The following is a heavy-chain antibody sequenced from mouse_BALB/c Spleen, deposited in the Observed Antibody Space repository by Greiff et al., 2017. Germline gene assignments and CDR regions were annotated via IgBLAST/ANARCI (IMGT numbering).Heavy chain of an antibody. V-gene: IGHV3-2*02. CDR2: ISYSGST. J-gene: IGHJ3*01. Sequence: VQLQQSGPGLVKPSQSLSLTCTVTGYSITSDYAWNWIRQFPGNKLEWMGYISYSGSTSYNPSLKSRISITRDTSKNQFFLQLNSVTTEDTATYYCARSVDYDCWFAYWGQGTLVTVSA. D-gene: IGHD2-13*01. CDR3: ARSVDYDCWFAY. CDR1: GYSITSDYA.